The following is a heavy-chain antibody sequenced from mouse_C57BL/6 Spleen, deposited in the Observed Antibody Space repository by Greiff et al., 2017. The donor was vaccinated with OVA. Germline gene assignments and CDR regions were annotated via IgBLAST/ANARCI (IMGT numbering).Heavy chain of an antibody. CDR1: GYTFTDYN. Sequence: VQLQQSGPELVKPGASVKIPCKASGYTFTDYNMDWVKQSHGKSLEWIGDINPNNGGTIYNQKFKGKATLTVDKSSSTAYMELRSLTSEDTAVYYCARSGYGNYGGSWFAYWGQGTLVTVSA. V-gene: IGHV1-18*01. D-gene: IGHD2-10*02. J-gene: IGHJ3*01. CDR2: INPNNGGT. CDR3: ARSGYGNYGGSWFAY.